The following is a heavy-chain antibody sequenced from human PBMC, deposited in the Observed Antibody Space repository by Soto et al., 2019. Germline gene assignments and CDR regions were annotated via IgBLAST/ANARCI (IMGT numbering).Heavy chain of an antibody. CDR1: GFTFSNYA. D-gene: IGHD2-15*01. J-gene: IGHJ3*02. Sequence: EAQLLESGGGLVQPGGSLRLSCAASGFTFSNYAMSWVRQAPGKGLEWVSVIGGDGGSTYYADSVRGRFAVSRDNSKNSLYLQMDSLRAEDTALYYWAKDSGSWNGIYDPFDIWGQGTMVTVSS. CDR3: AKDSGSWNGIYDPFDI. V-gene: IGHV3-23*01. CDR2: IGGDGGST.